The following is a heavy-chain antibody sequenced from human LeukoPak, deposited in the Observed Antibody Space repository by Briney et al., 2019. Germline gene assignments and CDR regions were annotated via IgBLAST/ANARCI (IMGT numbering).Heavy chain of an antibody. D-gene: IGHD3-16*01. Sequence: GGSLRLSCAASGFTFSNYWMHWVRQAPGKGLVWVSRIDGDGSTANYAESVKGRFTISRDNANNTLYLQINSLSAEDTAVYYCYVHHYYYYMDVWGKGTTVTISS. V-gene: IGHV3-74*01. J-gene: IGHJ6*03. CDR1: GFTFSNYW. CDR2: IDGDGSTA. CDR3: YVHHYYYYMDV.